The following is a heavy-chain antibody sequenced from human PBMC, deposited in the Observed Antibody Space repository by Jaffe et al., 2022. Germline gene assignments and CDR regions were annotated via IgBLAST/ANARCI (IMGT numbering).Heavy chain of an antibody. CDR2: IYTSGST. CDR3: ARAYSYGYYFDY. Sequence: QVQLQESGPGLVKPSQTLSLTCTVSGGSISSGSYYWSWIRQPAGKGLEWIGRIYTSGSTNYNPSLKSRVTISVDTSKNQFSLKLSSVTAADTAVYYCARAYSYGYYFDYWGQGTLVTVSS. D-gene: IGHD5-18*01. J-gene: IGHJ4*02. V-gene: IGHV4-61*02. CDR1: GGSISSGSYY.